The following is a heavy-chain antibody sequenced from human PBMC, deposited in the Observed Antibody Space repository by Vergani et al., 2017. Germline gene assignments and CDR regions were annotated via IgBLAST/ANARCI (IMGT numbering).Heavy chain of an antibody. D-gene: IGHD3-3*02. J-gene: IGHJ6*02. Sequence: QVQLVESGGGVVQPGRSLRLSCAASGFIFSSYAMHWVRQGPGKGLEWVAIIWYDGSNKYYADSVKGRFTISRDNSKNTLYLQMNSLRAEDTAVYYCARDQERVSIFGVESIGDLGMDVWGQGTTVTVSS. CDR2: IWYDGSNK. V-gene: IGHV3-33*01. CDR3: ARDQERVSIFGVESIGDLGMDV. CDR1: GFIFSSYA.